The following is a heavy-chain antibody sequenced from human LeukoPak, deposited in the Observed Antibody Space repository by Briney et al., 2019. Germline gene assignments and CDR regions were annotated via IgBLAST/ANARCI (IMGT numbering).Heavy chain of an antibody. V-gene: IGHV3-23*01. CDR2: ISGGGEDT. J-gene: IGHJ6*02. Sequence: GGSLRLSCTASGFAFDEHGMSWVRQAPGQGLEWVSSISGGGEDTYYADSVKGRFTISRDNSETTLYLQMNSLGADDTALYYCARTIAQYTNTWLYYYYGLDAWGQGTTVTVSS. CDR1: GFAFDEHG. D-gene: IGHD6-13*01. CDR3: ARTIAQYTNTWLYYYYGLDA.